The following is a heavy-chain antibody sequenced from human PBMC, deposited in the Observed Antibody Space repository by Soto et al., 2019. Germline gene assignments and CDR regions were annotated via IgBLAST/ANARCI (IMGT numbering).Heavy chain of an antibody. D-gene: IGHD6-19*01. V-gene: IGHV5-51*01. CDR1: GYSFTSYW. J-gene: IGHJ4*02. Sequence: PGESLKISCKGSGYSFTSYWIGWVRQMPGKGLEWMGIIYPGDSDTRYSPSLPGQVTISADKSISTAYLQWSRLNASHTAMYYSARHEFGPYSSGWLLKALFDYWRQGTLVIAS. CDR2: IYPGDSDT. CDR3: ARHEFGPYSSGWLLKALFDY.